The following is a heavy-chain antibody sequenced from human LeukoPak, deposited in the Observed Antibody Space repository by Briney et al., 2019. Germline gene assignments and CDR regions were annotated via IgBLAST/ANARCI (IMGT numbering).Heavy chain of an antibody. CDR3: AKATLATTYFDS. CDR2: ISGRGDTI. CDR1: GFTFSTYA. Sequence: GWSLRLSCAASGFTFSTYAMSWVRQAPGMGLEWVSAISGRGDTIFYADSVKGRFIVSRDNSKNTLFLQVNSLRAEDTAVYYCAKATLATTYFDSWGQGTLVIVSS. J-gene: IGHJ4*02. D-gene: IGHD5-24*01. V-gene: IGHV3-23*01.